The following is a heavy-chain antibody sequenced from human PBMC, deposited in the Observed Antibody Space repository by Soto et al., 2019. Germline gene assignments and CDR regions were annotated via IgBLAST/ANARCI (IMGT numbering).Heavy chain of an antibody. V-gene: IGHV3-23*01. Sequence: EVQLLESGGGLVQPGGSPRLSCAASGFTFSSYAMSWVRQAPGKGLEWVSAISGSGVSTYYADSVKGRFTISRDNSKNTMSLQMNSLRAEDTAVYYCASAYSSGWYYFDYWGQGTLVTVSS. CDR1: GFTFSSYA. D-gene: IGHD6-19*01. J-gene: IGHJ4*02. CDR3: ASAYSSGWYYFDY. CDR2: ISGSGVST.